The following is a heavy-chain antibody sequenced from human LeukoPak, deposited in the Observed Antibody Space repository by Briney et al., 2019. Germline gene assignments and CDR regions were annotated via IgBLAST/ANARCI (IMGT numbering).Heavy chain of an antibody. CDR2: INPNSGGT. CDR1: GYTFTRYY. V-gene: IGHV1-2*02. CDR3: AREGTMIVVVITTSYYYGMDV. J-gene: IGHJ6*02. D-gene: IGHD3-22*01. Sequence: ASVKVSCKASGYTFTRYYMHWVRQAPGHGLEWMGWINPNSGGTNYAQKFQGRVTMTRDTSISTAYMELSRLRSDDTAVYYCAREGTMIVVVITTSYYYGMDVWGQGTTVTVSS.